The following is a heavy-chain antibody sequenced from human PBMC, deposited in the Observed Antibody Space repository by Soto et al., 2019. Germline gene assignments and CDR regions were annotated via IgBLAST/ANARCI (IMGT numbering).Heavy chain of an antibody. CDR1: GFTFSSCA. J-gene: IGHJ4*02. CDR2: LSAGAGTT. CDR3: VKAARSGALGGYVDY. D-gene: IGHD3-10*01. Sequence: EVQLLESGGALVQPGGSLRLSCAASGFTFSSCAMSWVRQAPGKGLEWVSGLSAGAGTTNYADSVKGRFTISRDNSNNTLYLQMNSLRAEDTAVYYCVKAARSGALGGYVDYWGQGTLVTVSS. V-gene: IGHV3-23*01.